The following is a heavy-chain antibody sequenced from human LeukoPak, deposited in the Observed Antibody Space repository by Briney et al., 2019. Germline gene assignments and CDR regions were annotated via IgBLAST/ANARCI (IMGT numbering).Heavy chain of an antibody. CDR1: GFTFKNYW. CDR2: INTDGSST. Sequence: GGSLRLSCAASGFTFKNYWMHWVRQAPGKGLVWVSRINTDGSSTSYADSVKGRLTISRDNAKNTLYLQMNSLRAEDTAVYYCAKPYGSAYYYFDNWGQGTLVTVSS. D-gene: IGHD6-19*01. CDR3: AKPYGSAYYYFDN. V-gene: IGHV3-74*01. J-gene: IGHJ4*02.